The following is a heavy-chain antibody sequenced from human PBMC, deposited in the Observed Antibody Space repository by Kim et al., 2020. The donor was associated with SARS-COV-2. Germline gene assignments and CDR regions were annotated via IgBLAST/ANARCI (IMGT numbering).Heavy chain of an antibody. V-gene: IGHV1-18*01. Sequence: ASVKVSCKASGYTFTSYGISWVRQAPGQGLEWMGWISAYNGNTNYAQKLQGRVTMTTETSTSTAYMELRSLRSDDTAVYYCARWSPITMIETFYYFDYWGQGTLVTVSS. J-gene: IGHJ4*02. CDR2: ISAYNGNT. CDR3: ARWSPITMIETFYYFDY. CDR1: GYTFTSYG. D-gene: IGHD3-22*01.